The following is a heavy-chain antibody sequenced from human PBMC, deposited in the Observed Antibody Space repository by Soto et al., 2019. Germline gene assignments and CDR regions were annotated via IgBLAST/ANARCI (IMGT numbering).Heavy chain of an antibody. Sequence: TGGSLRLSCAASGFTFSSYSMNWVLQAPGKGLEWVSSISSSSSYIYYADSVKGRFTISRDNAKNSLYMQMNSLRAEDTAVYYCARLWLGELNDGMDVWGQGTTVTVSS. CDR1: GFTFSSYS. J-gene: IGHJ6*02. CDR3: ARLWLGELNDGMDV. D-gene: IGHD3-10*01. V-gene: IGHV3-21*01. CDR2: ISSSSSYI.